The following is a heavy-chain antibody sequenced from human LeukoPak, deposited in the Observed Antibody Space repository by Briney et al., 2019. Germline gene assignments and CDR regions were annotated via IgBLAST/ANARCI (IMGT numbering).Heavy chain of an antibody. CDR3: ARSLGTYGNSYPDY. CDR1: GFTFSSYW. CDR2: ISSDERST. D-gene: IGHD4-23*01. Sequence: PGGSLRLSCTASGFTFSSYWMHWVRQAPGRGLVWVSRISSDERSTTYADSVKGRFTISRDNAKHTLYLQMNSLRAEDTAVYYCARSLGTYGNSYPDYWGQGTLVTVSS. V-gene: IGHV3-74*01. J-gene: IGHJ4*02.